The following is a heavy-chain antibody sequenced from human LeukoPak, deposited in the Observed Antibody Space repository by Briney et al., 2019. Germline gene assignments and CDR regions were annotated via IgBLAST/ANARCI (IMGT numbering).Heavy chain of an antibody. D-gene: IGHD6-19*01. J-gene: IGHJ3*02. V-gene: IGHV1-3*01. CDR2: INAGNGNT. CDR3: ARDSPPDDIAVADVAFDI. CDR1: GYTFTSYA. Sequence: ASVKVSCKASGYTFTSYAMHWVRQAPGQRLEWMGWINAGNGNTKYSQKFQGRVTITRDTSASTAYMELSSLRSEDTAVYYCARDSPPDDIAVADVAFDIWGQGTMVTVSS.